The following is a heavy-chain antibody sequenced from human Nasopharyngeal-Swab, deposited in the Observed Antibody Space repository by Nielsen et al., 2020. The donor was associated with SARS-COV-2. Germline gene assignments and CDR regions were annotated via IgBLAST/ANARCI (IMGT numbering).Heavy chain of an antibody. V-gene: IGHV1-69*10. D-gene: IGHD5-24*01. J-gene: IGHJ6*03. Sequence: SVKVSCKTSGGTFSSYGISWFRQAPGQGLEWMGGIIPILPITNYAQKFQDRVTITVDKSTSTAYMELSSLRSEDTAAYYCARGGWLRRDYYYSYYYMDVWGKGTTVTVSS. CDR3: ARGGWLRRDYYYSYYYMDV. CDR1: GGTFSSYG. CDR2: IIPILPIT.